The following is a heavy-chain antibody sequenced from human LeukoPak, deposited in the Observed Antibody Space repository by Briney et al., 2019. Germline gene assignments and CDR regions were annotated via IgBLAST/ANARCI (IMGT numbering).Heavy chain of an antibody. V-gene: IGHV1-69*13. J-gene: IGHJ4*02. Sequence: SVKVSCKASGGTFSSYAISWVRQAPGQRLEWMGGIIPIFGTANYAQKFQGRVTITADESTSTAYMELSSLRSEDTAVYYCARASHSVVPHDEIDDYRGQGTLVTVSS. CDR1: GGTFSSYA. CDR2: IIPIFGTA. D-gene: IGHD2-15*01. CDR3: ARASHSVVPHDEIDDY.